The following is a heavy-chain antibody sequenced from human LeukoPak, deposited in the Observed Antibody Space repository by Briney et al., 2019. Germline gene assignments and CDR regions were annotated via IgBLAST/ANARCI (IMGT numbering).Heavy chain of an antibody. J-gene: IGHJ4*02. Sequence: ASVKVSCKASGATFSSYTISWVRQAPGQGHEWMGRIIPILGIANYAQKFQGRVTITADKSTSTAYMELSSLRSEDTAVYYCARGRGYCSSTSCYNPFDYWGQGTLVTVSS. D-gene: IGHD2-2*02. CDR2: IIPILGIA. CDR1: GATFSSYT. CDR3: ARGRGYCSSTSCYNPFDY. V-gene: IGHV1-69*02.